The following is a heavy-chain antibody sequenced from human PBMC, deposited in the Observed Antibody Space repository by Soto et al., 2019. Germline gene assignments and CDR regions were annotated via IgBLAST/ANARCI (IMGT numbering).Heavy chain of an antibody. D-gene: IGHD5-12*01. CDR1: AGSISSTYYY. J-gene: IGHJ4*02. V-gene: IGHV4-39*01. Sequence: SETLSLTCTVSAGSISSTYYYWAWIRQPPGKRLECIGSVYYSGRTYYNPSLERRVTISVDTSKNQFSLSLRSVTAADTAFYYCARQSSGYTYGGGFDYWGQGIQVTVSS. CDR3: ARQSSGYTYGGGFDY. CDR2: VYYSGRT.